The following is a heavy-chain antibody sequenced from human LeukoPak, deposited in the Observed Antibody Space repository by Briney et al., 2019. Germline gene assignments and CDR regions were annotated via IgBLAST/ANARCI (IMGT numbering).Heavy chain of an antibody. J-gene: IGHJ3*02. Sequence: SVKVSCKASGGTFSSYTISWVRQAPGQGLEWMGRIIPILGIANYAQKFQGRVTITADKSTSTAYMELSSLRSEDTAVYYCASREAQDYYDSSGYYPGQNAFDIWGQGTVVTVSS. D-gene: IGHD3-22*01. CDR3: ASREAQDYYDSSGYYPGQNAFDI. CDR2: IIPILGIA. V-gene: IGHV1-69*02. CDR1: GGTFSSYT.